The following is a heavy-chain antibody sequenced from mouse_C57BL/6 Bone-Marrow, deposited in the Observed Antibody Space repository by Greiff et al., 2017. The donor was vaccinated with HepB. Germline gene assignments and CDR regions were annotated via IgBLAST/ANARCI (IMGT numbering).Heavy chain of an antibody. J-gene: IGHJ1*03. D-gene: IGHD1-1*01. CDR2: INYDGSST. V-gene: IGHV5-16*01. CDR1: GFTFSDYY. CDR3: AREDYYGSSYWYFDV. Sequence: DVHLVESEGGLVQPGSSMKLSCTASGFTFSDYYMAWVRQVPEKGLEWVANINYDGSSTYYLDSLKSRFIISRDNAKNILYLQMSSLKSEDTATYYCAREDYYGSSYWYFDVWGIGTTVTVSS.